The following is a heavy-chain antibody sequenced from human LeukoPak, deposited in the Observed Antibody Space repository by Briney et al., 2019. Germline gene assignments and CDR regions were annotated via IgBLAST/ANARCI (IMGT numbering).Heavy chain of an antibody. CDR3: ARARSVLRFLEWLSVFDY. D-gene: IGHD3-3*01. CDR1: GYNFNSYG. Sequence: ASVKVSCKTSGYNFNSYGISWVRQTPGQGLEWMGWISVHNGNTNYAQKFQGRVFMTTDTSTSTAYMELRSLRSDDTAVYYCARARSVLRFLEWLSVFDYWGQGTLVTVSS. V-gene: IGHV1-18*01. CDR2: ISVHNGNT. J-gene: IGHJ4*02.